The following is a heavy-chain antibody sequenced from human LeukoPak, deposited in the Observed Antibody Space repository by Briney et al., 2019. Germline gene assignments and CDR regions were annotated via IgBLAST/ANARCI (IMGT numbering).Heavy chain of an antibody. Sequence: GGSLRLSCAASGFTVSSNYMSWVRQAPGKGLEWVSVIYSGGSTYYADSVKGRFTISRDNSKNTLYLQMNSLRAEDTAVCYCARAVAEAYYYYYYMDVWGKGTTVTISS. CDR1: GFTVSSNY. V-gene: IGHV3-66*01. J-gene: IGHJ6*03. CDR2: IYSGGST. CDR3: ARAVAEAYYYYYYMDV. D-gene: IGHD6-19*01.